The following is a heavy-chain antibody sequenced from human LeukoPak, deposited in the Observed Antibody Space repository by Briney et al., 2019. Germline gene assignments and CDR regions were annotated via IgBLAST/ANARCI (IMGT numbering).Heavy chain of an antibody. CDR3: VRGLA. CDR1: GFTFSNRS. Sequence: GGSLRLSCAASGFTFSNRSMNWVRQAPGKGLEWVSYISDTSSAIYYADSVKGRFTISRDNAKNSLYLQMNSLRVEDTAAYYCVRGLAWGQGTLVAVSS. J-gene: IGHJ5*02. CDR2: ISDTSSAI. V-gene: IGHV3-48*01.